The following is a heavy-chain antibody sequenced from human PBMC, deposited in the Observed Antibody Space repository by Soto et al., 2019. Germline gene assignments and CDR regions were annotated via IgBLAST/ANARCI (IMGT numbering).Heavy chain of an antibody. J-gene: IGHJ5*02. D-gene: IGHD4-17*01. CDR2: IYPGDSDT. Sequence: GEALKISCEGSGYSFTSYWIGWVRQMPGKGLEWMGIIYPGDSDTRYSPSFQGQVTISADKSISTAYLQWSSLKVSDTDMYYCERGYGDYVPPGFTWFDPRAQRTPVPVSS. CDR1: GYSFTSYW. CDR3: ERGYGDYVPPGFTWFDP. V-gene: IGHV5-51*01.